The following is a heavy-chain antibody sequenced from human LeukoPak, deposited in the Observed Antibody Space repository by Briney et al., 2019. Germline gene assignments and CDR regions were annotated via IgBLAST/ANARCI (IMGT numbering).Heavy chain of an antibody. CDR3: ARVELPLYYGMDV. V-gene: IGHV4-30-4*01. D-gene: IGHD1-26*01. J-gene: IGHJ6*01. Sequence: PSETLSLTCTVSGGSISSDYYYWNWIPQPPGKGLKWIGYIYYSGSTYYNPSLKSPVTISVDTSKNQFSLKLGSVTAADTAVYYCARVELPLYYGMDVCGQGTTVTVSS. CDR1: GGSISSDYYY. CDR2: IYYSGST.